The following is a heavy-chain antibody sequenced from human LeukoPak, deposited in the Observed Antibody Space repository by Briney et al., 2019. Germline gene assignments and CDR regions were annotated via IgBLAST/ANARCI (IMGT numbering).Heavy chain of an antibody. J-gene: IGHJ6*02. CDR1: GYTFTNYG. CDR3: ARDLARQLVHWYYYGMDV. V-gene: IGHV1-18*01. D-gene: IGHD6-6*01. Sequence: GASVKVSCKASGYTFTNYGISWVRQAPGQGLEWMGWISAYNGNTNYAQKLQGRVTMTTDTSTSTAYMELRSLRSDDTAVYYCARDLARQLVHWYYYGMDVWGQGTTVTVSS. CDR2: ISAYNGNT.